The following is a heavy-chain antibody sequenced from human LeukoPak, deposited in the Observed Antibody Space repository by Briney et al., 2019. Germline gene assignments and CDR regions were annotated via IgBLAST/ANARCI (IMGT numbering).Heavy chain of an antibody. CDR2: IYWRDDK. D-gene: IGHD2-2*01. CDR3: AHKVSSAWYHFDY. Sequence: SGPTLVNPTQTLTLTCTVSGFSPNTTGVGVGWIRQAPGKALEWLALIYWRDDKQYSPYLKNRVTITKDTTNNQVVLIMTNMDPADTATYFCAHKVSSAWYHFDYWGRGTLVTVSS. CDR1: GFSPNTTGVG. J-gene: IGHJ4*02. V-gene: IGHV2-5*01.